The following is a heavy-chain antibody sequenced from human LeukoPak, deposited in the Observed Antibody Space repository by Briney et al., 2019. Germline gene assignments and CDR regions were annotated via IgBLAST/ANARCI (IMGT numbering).Heavy chain of an antibody. Sequence: PSETLSLTRTVSGGSTSSNYWSWIRQPAGKGLEWIGRMYTTGETNYNPTLKSRVTISLDTSKKQFSLRLTSVTVADTAVYYCVAGSQSTALIKWGQGTLVTVSS. V-gene: IGHV4-4*07. CDR3: VAGSQSTALIK. J-gene: IGHJ4*02. D-gene: IGHD5-18*01. CDR1: GGSTSSNY. CDR2: MYTTGET.